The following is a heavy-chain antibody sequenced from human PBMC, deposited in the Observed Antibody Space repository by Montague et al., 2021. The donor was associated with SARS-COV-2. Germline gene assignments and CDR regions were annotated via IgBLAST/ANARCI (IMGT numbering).Heavy chain of an antibody. CDR1: GFTFSSYS. D-gene: IGHD2-15*01. CDR3: ARDGRHY. CDR2: ISSSSSYI. V-gene: IGHV3-21*01. Sequence: SLSLSCAASGFTFSSYSMNWVRQVPGKGLEWVSSISSSSSYIYYADSVKGRFTISRDNAKNSLYLQMNSLRAEDTAVYYCARDGRHYWGQGTLVTVSS. J-gene: IGHJ4*02.